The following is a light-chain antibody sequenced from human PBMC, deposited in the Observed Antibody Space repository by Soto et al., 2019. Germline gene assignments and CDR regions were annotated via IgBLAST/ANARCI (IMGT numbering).Light chain of an antibody. J-gene: IGKJ1*01. CDR1: LSVSRN. CDR2: GAS. V-gene: IGKV3-15*01. CDR3: QQYNNWPT. Sequence: EIVMTQSSANLSVSTGERASLYCRASLSVSRNLAWYQQKPGQAPRLLIYGASTRDTGIPARFSGSGSGTEFTLTICSLQSEDFAVYYSQQYNNWPTCGQVTMLDIK.